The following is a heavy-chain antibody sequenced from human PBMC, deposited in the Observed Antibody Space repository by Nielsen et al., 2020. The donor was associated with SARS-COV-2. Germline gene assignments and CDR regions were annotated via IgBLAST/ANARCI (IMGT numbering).Heavy chain of an antibody. CDR3: ARARATIFGLVMSYGMDV. CDR1: GYTFTDYY. J-gene: IGHJ6*02. D-gene: IGHD3/OR15-3a*01. V-gene: IGHV1-2*06. CDR2: INPYSGGT. Sequence: ASVKVSCKASGYTFTDYYIHWVRQAPGQGLEWMGPINPYSGGTNYAQKFQGTVTMTRDASISTVYMELTSDDTAVYYCARARATIFGLVMSYGMDVWGQGTTVAVSS.